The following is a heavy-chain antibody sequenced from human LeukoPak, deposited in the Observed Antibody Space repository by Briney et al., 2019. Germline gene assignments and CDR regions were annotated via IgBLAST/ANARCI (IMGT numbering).Heavy chain of an antibody. D-gene: IGHD3-10*01. Sequence: GGSLRLSCAASEFTFDNYAMSWVRQAPGKGLEWVSVISGSGYYSYYADSVKGRFTVSRDNSRNTLYLQMNSLSAEDTAVYYCAKEEGWGVNVFDYWGQGTLVTVSS. J-gene: IGHJ4*02. V-gene: IGHV3-23*01. CDR2: ISGSGYYS. CDR3: AKEEGWGVNVFDY. CDR1: EFTFDNYA.